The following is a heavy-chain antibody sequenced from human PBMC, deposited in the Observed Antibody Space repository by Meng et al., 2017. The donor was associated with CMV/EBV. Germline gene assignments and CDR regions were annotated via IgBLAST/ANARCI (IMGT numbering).Heavy chain of an antibody. CDR1: GYTFTGYY. J-gene: IGHJ4*02. Sequence: ASVKVSCKASGYTFTGYYMHWVRQAPGQGLEWMGWINPNSGGTNYAQKFQGRVTMTRDTSNSTAYMELSRLRSDDTAVYYCARGAGMGSGWYWDDYWGQGTLVTVSS. D-gene: IGHD6-19*01. CDR3: ARGAGMGSGWYWDDY. CDR2: INPNSGGT. V-gene: IGHV1-2*02.